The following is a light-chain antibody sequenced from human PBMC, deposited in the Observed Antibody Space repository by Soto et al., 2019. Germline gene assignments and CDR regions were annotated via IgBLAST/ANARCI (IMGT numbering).Light chain of an antibody. V-gene: IGLV3-21*02. CDR2: DDD. CDR1: NIGSKD. J-gene: IGLJ1*01. CDR3: QVWDSLTSHV. Sequence: SSELTQPPSVSVAPGQTARITCGGNNIGSKDVHWYQQKAGQAPVLVVFDDDDRPSGIPERFSGSNSGNTATLTISGVEAGDEADYYCQVWDSLTSHVFGTGTKVTVL.